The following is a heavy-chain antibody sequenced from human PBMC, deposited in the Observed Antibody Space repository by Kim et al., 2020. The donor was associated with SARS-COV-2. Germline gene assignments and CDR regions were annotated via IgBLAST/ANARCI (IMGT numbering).Heavy chain of an antibody. D-gene: IGHD4-4*01. CDR3: AKENDYRNYAGHFDY. Sequence: DSVKGRFTISRDNSKNTLYLQMNSLRAEDTAVYYCAKENDYRNYAGHFDYWGQGTLVTVSS. J-gene: IGHJ4*02. V-gene: IGHV3-30*02.